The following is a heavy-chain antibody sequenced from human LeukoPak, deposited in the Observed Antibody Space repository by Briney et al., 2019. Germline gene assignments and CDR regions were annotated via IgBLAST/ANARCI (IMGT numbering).Heavy chain of an antibody. CDR3: ASHLLRFSGGCLDY. CDR2: IYYSGST. D-gene: IGHD3-3*01. CDR1: GGSISSYY. V-gene: IGHV4-59*04. Sequence: SETLSLTCTVSGGSISSYYWSWIRQPPGKGLEWIGYIYYSGSTYYDPSLKSRVTMSVDTSKNQFSLNLSSVTAADTAVYFCASHLLRFSGGCLDYWGQGALVTVSS. J-gene: IGHJ4*02.